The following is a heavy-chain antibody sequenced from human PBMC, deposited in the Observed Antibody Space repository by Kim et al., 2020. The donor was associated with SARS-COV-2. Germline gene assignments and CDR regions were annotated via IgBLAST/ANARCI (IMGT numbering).Heavy chain of an antibody. J-gene: IGHJ4*02. V-gene: IGHV3-30*18. D-gene: IGHD3-10*01. CDR2: ISYDGSNK. CDR3: AKDHYYYGSGSYEDY. Sequence: GGSLRLSCAASGFTFSSYGMHWVRQAPGKGLEWVAVISYDGSNKYYADSVKGRFTISRDNSKNTLYLQMNSLRAEDTAVYYCAKDHYYYGSGSYEDYWGQGTLVTVSS. CDR1: GFTFSSYG.